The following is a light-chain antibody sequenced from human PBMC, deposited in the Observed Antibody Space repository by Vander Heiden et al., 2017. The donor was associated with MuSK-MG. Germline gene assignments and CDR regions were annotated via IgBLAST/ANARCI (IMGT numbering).Light chain of an antibody. CDR1: QSVSSY. CDR2: DAS. J-gene: IGKJ1*01. CDR3: QQRSNWRT. V-gene: IGKV3-11*01. Sequence: EIVLTQSPATLSLSPGERATLSCRASQSVSSYLAWYQQKPGQAPRLLIYDASNRATGIPARFSGSGSGTDFTLTSSSLEPEDFAVYYWQQRSNWRTFGQGTKVEIK.